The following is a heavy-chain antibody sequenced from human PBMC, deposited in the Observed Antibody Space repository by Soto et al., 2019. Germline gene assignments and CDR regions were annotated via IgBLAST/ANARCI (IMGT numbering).Heavy chain of an antibody. J-gene: IGHJ4*02. CDR3: AKSKNVDY. CDR1: GFTCRGSW. V-gene: IGHV3-23*01. CDR2: ISGSGGST. D-gene: IGHD4-4*01. Sequence: DGCLRLSCAASGFTCRGSWMSWFRQAPGRGLEWVSAISGSGGSTYYADSVKGRFTISRDNSKNTLYLQMNSLRAEDTAVYYCAKSKNVDYWGQGTLVTVSS.